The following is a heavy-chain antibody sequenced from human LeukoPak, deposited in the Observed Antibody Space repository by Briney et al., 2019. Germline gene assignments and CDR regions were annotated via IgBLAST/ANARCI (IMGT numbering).Heavy chain of an antibody. CDR3: ARHGGFYFDY. D-gene: IGHD3-16*01. CDR1: GGSFSGY. V-gene: IGHV4-34*01. J-gene: IGHJ4*02. Sequence: SETLSLTCAVYGGSFSGYWSWIRQPLGKGLEWIGQIHHSRGTSYNPSLRSRVIISVDMSKDQFSLKLSSVTAADMAVYYCARHGGFYFDYWGQGALVTVSS. CDR2: IHHSRGT.